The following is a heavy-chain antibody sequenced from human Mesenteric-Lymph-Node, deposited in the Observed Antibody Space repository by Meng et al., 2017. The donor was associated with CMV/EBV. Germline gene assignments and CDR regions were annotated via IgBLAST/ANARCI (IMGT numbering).Heavy chain of an antibody. D-gene: IGHD3-10*01. Sequence: FTFSDFHMSWIRQAPGKGLEWVSTISDDGTTTHYADSVQGRFTISRDNFKNTLSLQMNSLRAEDTAIYYCAKGGAHYYNSGRNDIFDYWGQGTLVTVSS. CDR1: FTFSDFH. J-gene: IGHJ4*02. CDR3: AKGGAHYYNSGRNDIFDY. CDR2: ISDDGTTT. V-gene: IGHV3-23*01.